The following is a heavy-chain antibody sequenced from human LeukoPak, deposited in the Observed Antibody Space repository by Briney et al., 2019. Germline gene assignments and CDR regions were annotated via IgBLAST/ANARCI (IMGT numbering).Heavy chain of an antibody. CDR2: INSDGSST. Sequence: GGSLRLSCAASVFTFSSYWMHRVRQAPGKGLVWVSRINSDGSSTSYADSVKGRFSISRDNAKNTLHLQMNSLRAEDTAVYYCARGGYSSSWYPHPLYWGQGTLVTVSS. CDR1: VFTFSSYW. V-gene: IGHV3-74*01. D-gene: IGHD6-13*01. J-gene: IGHJ4*02. CDR3: ARGGYSSSWYPHPLY.